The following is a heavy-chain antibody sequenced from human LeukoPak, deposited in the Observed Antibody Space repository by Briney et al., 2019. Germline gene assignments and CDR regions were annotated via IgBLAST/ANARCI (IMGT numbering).Heavy chain of an antibody. CDR1: GFTFRSYS. D-gene: IGHD3-16*01. V-gene: IGHV3-7*01. CDR2: IQQDGGGK. Sequence: PGGSLRLSCVASGFTFRSYSMNWVRQAPGKGLEWVANIQQDGGGKYYVGSVKGRFTISRDTAKNSLYLQMNSLRAEDTAVYYCARGGGAIEYWGQGTLVTVSS. J-gene: IGHJ4*02. CDR3: ARGGGAIEY.